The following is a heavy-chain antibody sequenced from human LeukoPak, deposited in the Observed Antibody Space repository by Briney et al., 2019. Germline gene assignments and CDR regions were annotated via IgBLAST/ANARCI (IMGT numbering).Heavy chain of an antibody. CDR1: GFTFSSYS. J-gene: IGHJ4*02. CDR3: ARDQYYDSSGYTLDY. CDR2: ISSSSSYI. Sequence: GGSLRLACAASGFTFSSYSMNWVRQAPGKGLEWVSSISSSSSYIYYADSVKGRFTISRDNAKNSLYLQMNSLRAEDTAVYYCARDQYYDSSGYTLDYWGQRTLVTVSS. D-gene: IGHD3-22*01. V-gene: IGHV3-21*01.